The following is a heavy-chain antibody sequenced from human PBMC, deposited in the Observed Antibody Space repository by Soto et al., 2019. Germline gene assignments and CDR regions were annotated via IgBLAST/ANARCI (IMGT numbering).Heavy chain of an antibody. CDR2: IKQDGSEK. Sequence: SLRLSCAASGFTFSSYCMSWVRQAPGKGLEWVANIKQDGSEKYYVDSVKGRFTISRDNAKNSLYLQMNSLRAEDTAVYYCARGEGVGAYYYYGMDVWGQGTTVTVSS. J-gene: IGHJ6*02. D-gene: IGHD1-26*01. CDR3: ARGEGVGAYYYYGMDV. V-gene: IGHV3-7*01. CDR1: GFTFSSYC.